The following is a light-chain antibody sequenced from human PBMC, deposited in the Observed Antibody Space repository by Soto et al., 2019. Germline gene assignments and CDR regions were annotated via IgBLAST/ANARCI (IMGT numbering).Light chain of an antibody. CDR3: NSYAGSNSFD. V-gene: IGLV2-8*01. CDR2: EVN. CDR1: SSDVGGYNY. J-gene: IGLJ1*01. Sequence: QSVLTQPPSASGSPGQSVTISCTGTSSDVGGYNYVSWYQQHPGKAPKLVIFEVNKRPSGVPDRFSGSKSGNTASLTVSGLQTEDEADYYCNSYAGSNSFDFGTGTKVTVL.